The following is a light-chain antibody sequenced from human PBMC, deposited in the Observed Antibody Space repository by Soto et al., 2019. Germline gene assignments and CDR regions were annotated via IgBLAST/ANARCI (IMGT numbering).Light chain of an antibody. CDR1: SSDVGGYNY. CDR3: SSFTAISTQV. J-gene: IGLJ3*02. V-gene: IGLV2-14*01. Sequence: QSALTQPASVSGSPGQSITISCTGTSSDVGGYNYVSWYQQHPGKVPKLIIYEVKNRPSGVSSRFSGSKSGNTASLTISGLKPEDDADYYCSSFTAISTQVFGGGTKLTVL. CDR2: EVK.